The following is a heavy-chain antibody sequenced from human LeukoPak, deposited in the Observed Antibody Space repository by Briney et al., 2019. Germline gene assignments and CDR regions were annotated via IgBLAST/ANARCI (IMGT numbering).Heavy chain of an antibody. J-gene: IGHJ4*02. CDR2: IYPGDSDT. CDR3: ARREGGYYYDSSGYSSFFDY. V-gene: IGHV5-51*01. D-gene: IGHD3-22*01. Sequence: GESLKISCKGSGYSFTSFWIGWVRQMPGKGLEWMGIIYPGDSDTRYSPSFQGQVTISADKSISTAYLQWSSLKASDTAMYYCARREGGYYYDSSGYSSFFDYWGQGTLVTVSS. CDR1: GYSFTSFW.